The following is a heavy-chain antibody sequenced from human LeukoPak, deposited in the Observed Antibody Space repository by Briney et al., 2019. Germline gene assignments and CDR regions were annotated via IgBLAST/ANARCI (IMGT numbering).Heavy chain of an antibody. Sequence: ASVKVSCKASGGTFSSYAISWVRQAPGQGLEWMGGIISIFGPANYAQKFQGRVTITADESTSTAYMELSSLRSEDTAVYYCARGTHGSSSWYVLGNYYYYYGMDVWAKGPRSPSP. CDR3: ARGTHGSSSWYVLGNYYYYYGMDV. D-gene: IGHD6-13*01. V-gene: IGHV1-69*13. J-gene: IGHJ6*02. CDR2: IISIFGPA. CDR1: GGTFSSYA.